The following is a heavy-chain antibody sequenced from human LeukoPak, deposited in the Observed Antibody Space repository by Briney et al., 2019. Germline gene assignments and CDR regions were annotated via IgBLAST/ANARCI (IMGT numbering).Heavy chain of an antibody. J-gene: IGHJ6*03. CDR1: GFTFSNYW. D-gene: IGHD3-10*01. CDR3: AKGGSGSPNSLGYYYMDV. V-gene: IGHV3-7*01. Sequence: GGSLRLSCAASGFTFSNYWMSWVRQAPGGGLEWVANIKEDGNEKYYVDYVKRRFTISRDNTKNSLYLQMNSLRAEDTAVYYCAKGGSGSPNSLGYYYMDVWGKGTTVTISS. CDR2: IKEDGNEK.